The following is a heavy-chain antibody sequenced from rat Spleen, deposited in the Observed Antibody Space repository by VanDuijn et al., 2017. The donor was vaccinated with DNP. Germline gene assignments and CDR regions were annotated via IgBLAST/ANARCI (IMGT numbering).Heavy chain of an antibody. J-gene: IGHJ2*01. D-gene: IGHD1-9*01. CDR1: GSSLSSYG. Sequence: QVQLKESGPGLVQPSQTLSLTCTVSGSSLSSYGVTWVRQPPGKGLEWIAAISSGGNTYYNSALQSRLSISRDTSKSQVFLEMNSLQTEDTAIYFCTRFHTTGLTWFAYWGQGVMVTVSS. CDR3: TRFHTTGLTWFAY. V-gene: IGHV2S8*01. CDR2: ISSGGNT.